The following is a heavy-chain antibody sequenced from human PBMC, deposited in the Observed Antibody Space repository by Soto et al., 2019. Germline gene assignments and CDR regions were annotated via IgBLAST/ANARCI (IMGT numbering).Heavy chain of an antibody. Sequence: QITLKESGHTLVKPTQTLTLTCTFSGFSLSTSGVDVGWIRQPPGKALEWRALIYWDDDKRYKPSLKIRLTITKGTSRNQVVLTLTNMDPLDTATYYCAHRLPYSNSQEYFFDYWGQGTLVTVSS. CDR3: AHRLPYSNSQEYFFDY. J-gene: IGHJ4*02. V-gene: IGHV2-5*02. D-gene: IGHD6-6*01. CDR1: GFSLSTSGVD. CDR2: IYWDDDK.